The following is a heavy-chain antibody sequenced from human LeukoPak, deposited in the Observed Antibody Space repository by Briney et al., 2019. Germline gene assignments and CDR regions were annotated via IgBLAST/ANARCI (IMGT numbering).Heavy chain of an antibody. CDR1: GLTFSRYS. Sequence: GGSLRLSRAPSGLTFSRYSMNWVRPAPGEGLEWVSSISSSSSYIYYADSVKGRFTISRDNAKNSPYLQMNSLRAEDTAVYYCARDLFRYVPWGQGTLVTVSS. J-gene: IGHJ5*02. CDR3: ARDLFRYVP. CDR2: ISSSSSYI. V-gene: IGHV3-21*01. D-gene: IGHD3-3*01.